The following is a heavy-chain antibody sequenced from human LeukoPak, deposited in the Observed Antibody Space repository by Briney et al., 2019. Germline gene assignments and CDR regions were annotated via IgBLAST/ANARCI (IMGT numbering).Heavy chain of an antibody. CDR3: ARQTVTMWTNWFDP. Sequence: GGSLRLSCAASGFIFSSYIIHWVRQAPGKGLEWEAVISYDGSNKYYADSVKGRFTISRDNSKNTLYLQMNSLRAEDTAVYYCARQTVTMWTNWFDPWGQGTLVTVSS. J-gene: IGHJ5*02. CDR2: ISYDGSNK. D-gene: IGHD4-11*01. V-gene: IGHV3-30*04. CDR1: GFIFSSYI.